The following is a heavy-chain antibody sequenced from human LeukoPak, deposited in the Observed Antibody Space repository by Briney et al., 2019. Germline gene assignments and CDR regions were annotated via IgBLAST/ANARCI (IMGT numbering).Heavy chain of an antibody. D-gene: IGHD2-2*03. CDR1: GFTLSSYW. CDR2: INSDGS. V-gene: IGHV3-74*01. J-gene: IGHJ6*02. CDR3: ARDRLDRNYYYGLDV. Sequence: GGSLRLSCAASGFTLSSYWMHWVRQAPGKGLVWVSRINSDGSTYADSVKGRFTISRDNAKNTLYLQMNSLRAEDTAVYYCARDRLDRNYYYGLDVWGQGTTVTVSS.